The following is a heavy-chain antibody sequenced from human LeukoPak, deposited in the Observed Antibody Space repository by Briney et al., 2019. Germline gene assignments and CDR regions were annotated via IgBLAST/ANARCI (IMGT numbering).Heavy chain of an antibody. V-gene: IGHV3-7*01. Sequence: GGSLRLSCAAYGFAFSSYWMSWVRQAPGKGLEWVANIKQDGSEKYYVASVKGRFTISRDNAKNSLYLQMNSLRAEDTAVYYCARDPGAVAGTKARWFDPWGQGTLVTVSS. CDR1: GFAFSSYW. D-gene: IGHD6-19*01. CDR2: IKQDGSEK. CDR3: ARDPGAVAGTKARWFDP. J-gene: IGHJ5*02.